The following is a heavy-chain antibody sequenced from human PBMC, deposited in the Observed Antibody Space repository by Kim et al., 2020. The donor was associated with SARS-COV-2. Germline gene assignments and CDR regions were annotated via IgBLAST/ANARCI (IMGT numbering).Heavy chain of an antibody. Sequence: GGSLRLSCAASGFTFSSYGMHWVRQAPGKGLEWVAVISYDGSNKYYADSVKGRFTISRDNSKNTLYLQMNSLRAEDTAVYYCAKEGGPRLRITMVQGVSEAYWGQGTLVTVSS. CDR1: GFTFSSYG. D-gene: IGHD3-10*01. V-gene: IGHV3-30*18. J-gene: IGHJ4*02. CDR2: ISYDGSNK. CDR3: AKEGGPRLRITMVQGVSEAY.